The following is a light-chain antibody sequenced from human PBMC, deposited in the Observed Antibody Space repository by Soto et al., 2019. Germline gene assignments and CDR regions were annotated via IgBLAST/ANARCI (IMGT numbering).Light chain of an antibody. Sequence: SALTQPASVSGSPGQSITISCTGTSSDVGGYNYVSWYQHHPGKAPKLMIYEVSNRPSGVSNRFSGSKSGNTASLTISGLQAEDEADYYCSSYTSSSTLDVFGTGTKLTVL. J-gene: IGLJ1*01. CDR3: SSYTSSSTLDV. CDR2: EVS. V-gene: IGLV2-14*01. CDR1: SSDVGGYNY.